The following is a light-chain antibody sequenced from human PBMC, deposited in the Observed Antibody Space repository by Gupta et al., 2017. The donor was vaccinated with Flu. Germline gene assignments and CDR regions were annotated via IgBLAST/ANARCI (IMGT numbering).Light chain of an antibody. CDR3: QQYNTWPWT. CDR1: QSGTSN. CDR2: GAS. Sequence: VDSATLSCRASQSGTSNLAWYQQKPGQAPRLLIHGASTRATGIPARFSVSGSGTDFTLTISGLQSEDFAVYFCQQYNTWPWTFGQGTKVEIK. J-gene: IGKJ1*01. V-gene: IGKV3-15*01.